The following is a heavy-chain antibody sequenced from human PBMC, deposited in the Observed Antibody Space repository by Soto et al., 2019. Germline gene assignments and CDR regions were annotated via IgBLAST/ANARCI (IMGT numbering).Heavy chain of an antibody. CDR3: ARGDGCSSTSCYLYYYYYGMDV. V-gene: IGHV3-30-3*01. CDR1: GFTFSSYA. Sequence: GSLRLSCAASGFTFSSYAMHWVRQAPGKGLEWVAVISYDGSNKYYADSVEGRFTISRDNSKNTLYLQMNSLRAEDTAVYYCARGDGCSSTSCYLYYYYYGMDVWGQGTTVTVSS. D-gene: IGHD2-2*01. CDR2: ISYDGSNK. J-gene: IGHJ6*02.